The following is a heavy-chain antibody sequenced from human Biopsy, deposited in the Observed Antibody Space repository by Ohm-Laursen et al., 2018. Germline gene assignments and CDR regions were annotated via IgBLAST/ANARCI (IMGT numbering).Heavy chain of an antibody. D-gene: IGHD3-3*01. Sequence: SQTLSLTCSVSGGSIISYYWTWIRQPPGKGLEWIGHVYNAGSTNYNPSLKSRVTISKDTSKNQFSLQVNSVTAADTAVYYCARTPRDSFWSGSYKRGLWFDPWGQGTLVIVSS. V-gene: IGHV4-59*01. CDR3: ARTPRDSFWSGSYKRGLWFDP. CDR1: GGSIISYY. CDR2: VYNAGST. J-gene: IGHJ5*02.